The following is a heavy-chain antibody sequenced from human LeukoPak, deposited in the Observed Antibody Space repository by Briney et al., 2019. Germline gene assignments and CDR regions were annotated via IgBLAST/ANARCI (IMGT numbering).Heavy chain of an antibody. J-gene: IGHJ4*02. V-gene: IGHV3-23*01. D-gene: IGHD3-22*01. CDR1: GLTFSSYD. CDR2: ISGSGGST. CDR3: AKDREWGYYDSSGYSYFDY. Sequence: PGGSLRLSCAVSGLTFSSYDMSWVRQAPGKGLEWVSAISGSGGSTYYADSVKGRFTISRDYSKNTLYLQMNSLRAEDTAVYCCAKDREWGYYDSSGYSYFDYWGQGTLVTVSS.